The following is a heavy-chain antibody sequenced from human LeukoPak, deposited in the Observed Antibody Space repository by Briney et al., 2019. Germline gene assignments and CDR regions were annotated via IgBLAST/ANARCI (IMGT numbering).Heavy chain of an antibody. J-gene: IGHJ4*02. CDR2: IYYCEST. V-gene: IGHV4-59*08. D-gene: IGHD3-22*01. CDR1: GGSISSYY. CDR3: ARLSPRYYDSSGYYFWVPFDY. Sequence: PSETLSLTCTVSGGSISSYYWSWTRQPPGKGLEWIGNIYYCESTNYNPSLKSRVTISVDTSKTQFSLKLSSVTAADTAVYYCARLSPRYYDSSGYYFWVPFDYWGQGTLVTVSS.